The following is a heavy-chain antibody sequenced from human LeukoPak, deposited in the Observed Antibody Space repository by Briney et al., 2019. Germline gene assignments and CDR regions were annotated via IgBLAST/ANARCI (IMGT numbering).Heavy chain of an antibody. V-gene: IGHV3-23*01. D-gene: IGHD1-26*01. J-gene: IGHJ4*02. CDR1: GLTFSSCA. Sequence: PGGSLRLSCAASGLTFSSCAMSWVRQAPGEGLEWVSTISDSGGSTYQADSVKGRFTIARDNSKNTLYLQMNNLRAEDTAVYYCAKYQSGSYTKPHDYWGQGTLVTVSS. CDR2: ISDSGGST. CDR3: AKYQSGSYTKPHDY.